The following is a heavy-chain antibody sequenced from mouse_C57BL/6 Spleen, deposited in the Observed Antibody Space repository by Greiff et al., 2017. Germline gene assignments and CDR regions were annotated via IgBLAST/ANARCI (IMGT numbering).Heavy chain of an antibody. CDR1: GFTFSSYA. CDR2: ISDGGSYT. CDR3: ARDPGFAY. V-gene: IGHV5-4*01. Sequence: EVQLVESGGGLVKPGGSLKLSCAASGFTFSSYAMSWVRQTPEKRLEWVATISDGGSYTYYPDNVKGRFTIARDNAKNNLYLQVSQLKSEDTAMYYCARDPGFAYWGQGTLVTVSA. J-gene: IGHJ3*01.